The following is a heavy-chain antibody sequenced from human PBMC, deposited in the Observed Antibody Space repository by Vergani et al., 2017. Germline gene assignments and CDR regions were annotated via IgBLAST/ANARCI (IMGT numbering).Heavy chain of an antibody. J-gene: IGHJ4*02. Sequence: EVQLVESGGGLVQPGGSLRLSCAASGFTFSSYSMNWVRQAPGKGLEWVSYISSSSSTIYYADSVKGRFTISRDNAKNSLYLQMNSLTAEDSAVYYCARMAAVYYFDYWGQGTLVTVSS. CDR3: ARMAAVYYFDY. V-gene: IGHV3-48*01. D-gene: IGHD5-24*01. CDR2: ISSSSSTI. CDR1: GFTFSSYS.